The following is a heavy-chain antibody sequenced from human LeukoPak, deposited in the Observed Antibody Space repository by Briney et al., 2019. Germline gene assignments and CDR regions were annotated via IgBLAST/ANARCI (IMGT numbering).Heavy chain of an antibody. D-gene: IGHD6-19*01. CDR1: GFTVSSNY. Sequence: PGGSLRLSCAASGFTVSSNYMSWVRQAPGKGLEWVSGITAGGDSTDYADSVKGRFTISRDKSKNMLYLQMDSLRAEDTAVYYCEKRVGIAVAGPGDHWGQGTLVTVSS. J-gene: IGHJ5*02. CDR3: EKRVGIAVAGPGDH. CDR2: ITAGGDST. V-gene: IGHV3-23*01.